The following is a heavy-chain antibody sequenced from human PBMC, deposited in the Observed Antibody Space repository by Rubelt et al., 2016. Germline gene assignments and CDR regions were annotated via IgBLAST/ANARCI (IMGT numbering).Heavy chain of an antibody. CDR3: ASGGIAARLFDY. CDR2: ISAYNGNT. Sequence: QVQLVQSGAEVKKPGASVKVSCKASGYTFTSYGISWVRQAPGQGLEWMGWISAYNGNTNYAQTLQGRDTRAAEKPTSTAYMKLRSLRSDDTAVYYCASGGIAARLFDYWGQGTLVTVSS. CDR1: GYTFTSYG. J-gene: IGHJ4*02. V-gene: IGHV1-18*01. D-gene: IGHD6-6*01.